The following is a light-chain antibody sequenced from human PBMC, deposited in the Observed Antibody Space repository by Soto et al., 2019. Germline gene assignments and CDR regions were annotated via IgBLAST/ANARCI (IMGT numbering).Light chain of an antibody. V-gene: IGLV2-14*03. CDR2: DVT. CDR1: SSDVGGYKY. CDR3: FSYISSSTLYV. J-gene: IGLJ1*01. Sequence: QSALTQPASVSGSPGQSVTISCTGTSSDVGGYKYVSWYQQHPGKAPKLMIYDVTSLPSGVSDRFSGSKSGNTASLTISGLQAEDEADYCCFSYISSSTLYVFGTGTKLTVL.